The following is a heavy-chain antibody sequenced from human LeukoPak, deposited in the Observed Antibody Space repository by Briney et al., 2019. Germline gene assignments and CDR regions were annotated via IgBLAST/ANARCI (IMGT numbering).Heavy chain of an antibody. D-gene: IGHD5-12*01. CDR1: VYTFTIYD. CDR2: MNPNSGST. J-gene: IGHJ4*02. CDR3: ARGRSTGYPYYFEY. V-gene: IGHV1-8*03. Sequence: ASVTVSFKSSVYTFTIYDINWVRQATGHGLEWMGWMNPNSGSTGYAQKFQGRVTITRNTSISTAYMELSGLRSEDTAVYYCARGRSTGYPYYFEYWGQGTLVTVSS.